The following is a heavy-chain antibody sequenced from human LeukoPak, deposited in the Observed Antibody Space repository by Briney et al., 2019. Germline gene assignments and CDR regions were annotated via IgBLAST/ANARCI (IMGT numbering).Heavy chain of an antibody. CDR2: IHHFGRT. D-gene: IGHD5-18*01. Sequence: SETLSLTCSVSGDSIISYYWNWLRQSPGKGLEWIGNIHHFGRTEYNSSLRSRVTMFLDSSKNQFSLKLTSVTPTDTAVYYCARGLWTQPGLVPLNYWGQGILVTV. CDR1: GDSIISYY. J-gene: IGHJ4*02. CDR3: ARGLWTQPGLVPLNY. V-gene: IGHV4-59*01.